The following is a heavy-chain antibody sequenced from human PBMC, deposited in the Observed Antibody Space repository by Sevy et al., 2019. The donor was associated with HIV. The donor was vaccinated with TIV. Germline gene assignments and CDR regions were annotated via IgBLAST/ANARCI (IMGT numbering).Heavy chain of an antibody. CDR3: ARENTMIEEPGWFDP. D-gene: IGHD3-22*01. J-gene: IGHJ5*02. CDR1: GFTFSDYY. CDR2: ISRSGSTI. Sequence: GGSLRLSCAASGFTFSDYYMSWIRQAPGKGLEWVSYISRSGSTINYADSVKGRFTISRDNAKNSLYLQINSLRAEETAMYYCARENTMIEEPGWFDPWGQGTLVTVSS. V-gene: IGHV3-11*01.